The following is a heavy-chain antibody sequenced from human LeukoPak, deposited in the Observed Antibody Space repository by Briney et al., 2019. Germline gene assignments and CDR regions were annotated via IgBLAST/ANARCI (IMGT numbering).Heavy chain of an antibody. CDR2: ISSSSSYI. J-gene: IGHJ6*02. V-gene: IGHV3-21*01. CDR1: GFTFSSYS. CDR3: AREVYSYGYYYYGMDV. D-gene: IGHD5-18*01. Sequence: PGGSLRLSCAASGFTFSSYSMNWVRQAPGKGLEWVSSISSSSSYIYYADSVKGRFTISRDNAKNSLYLQMNSLRAEDTAVYYCAREVYSYGYYYYGMDVWGQGTTATVSS.